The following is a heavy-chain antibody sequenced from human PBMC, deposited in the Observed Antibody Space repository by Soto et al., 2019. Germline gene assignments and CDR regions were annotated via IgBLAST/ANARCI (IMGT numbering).Heavy chain of an antibody. Sequence: SETLSLTCAVSGYSIGSGYYWGWIRQPPGKGLEWIGSIYHSGSTYYNPSLKSRVTISVDTSKNQFSLKLSSVTAADTAVYYCARDHYDFWSGYSKTNWFDPWGQGTLVTASS. J-gene: IGHJ5*02. D-gene: IGHD3-3*01. CDR1: GYSIGSGYY. CDR3: ARDHYDFWSGYSKTNWFDP. CDR2: IYHSGST. V-gene: IGHV4-38-2*02.